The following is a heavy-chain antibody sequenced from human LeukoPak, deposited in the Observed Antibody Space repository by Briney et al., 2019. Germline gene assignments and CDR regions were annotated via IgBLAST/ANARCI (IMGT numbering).Heavy chain of an antibody. V-gene: IGHV3-21*01. J-gene: IGHJ4*02. CDR2: ISSSSSYI. CDR1: GFTFSSYS. Sequence: GGSLRLSCAASGFTFSSYSMNWVRQAPGKGLEWVSSISSSSSYIYYADSVKGRFTISRENAKNSLYLQMNSLRAGDTAVYYCARGSSGWYYFDYWGQGTLVTVSS. D-gene: IGHD6-19*01. CDR3: ARGSSGWYYFDY.